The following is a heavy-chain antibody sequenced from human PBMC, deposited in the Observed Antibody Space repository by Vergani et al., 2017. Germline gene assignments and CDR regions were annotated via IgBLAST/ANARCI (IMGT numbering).Heavy chain of an antibody. CDR3: AATYYYGSGSLDY. CDR2: IYYSGST. D-gene: IGHD3-10*01. Sequence: QVQLQESGPGLVKPSETLSLTCTVSGGSISSYYWSWIRQPPGKGLEWIGYIYYSGSTNYNPSLKSRVTISVDTSKNQFSLKLSSVTAADTVVYYCAATYYYGSGSLDYWGQGTLVTVSS. J-gene: IGHJ4*02. V-gene: IGHV4-59*01. CDR1: GGSISSYY.